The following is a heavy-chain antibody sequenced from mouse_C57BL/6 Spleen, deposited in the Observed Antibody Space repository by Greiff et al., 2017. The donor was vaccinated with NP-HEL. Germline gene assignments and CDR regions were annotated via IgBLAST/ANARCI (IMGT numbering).Heavy chain of an antibody. J-gene: IGHJ4*01. CDR3: TGRAMDY. CDR2: ISDGGSYT. CDR1: GFTFSSSA. D-gene: IGHD4-1*01. V-gene: IGHV5-4*01. Sequence: EVQGVESGGGLVKPGGSLKLSCAASGFTFSSSAMSWVRQTPEKRLEWVATISDGGSYTYYPDNVKGRFTISRDNAKNNLYLQMSHLKSEDTAMYYCTGRAMDYWGQGTSVTVSS.